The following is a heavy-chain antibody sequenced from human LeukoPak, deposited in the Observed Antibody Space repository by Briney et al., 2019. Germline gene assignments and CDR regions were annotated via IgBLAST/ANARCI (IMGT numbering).Heavy chain of an antibody. Sequence: SETLSPTCTVSGGSISSGGYYWSWIRQHPGKGLEWIGYIYYSGSTYYNPSLKSRVTISVDTSKNQFSLKLSSVTAADTAVYYCASLLPGGEVYYYYGMDVWGQGTTVTVSS. D-gene: IGHD3-22*01. CDR3: ASLLPGGEVYYYYGMDV. CDR2: IYYSGST. CDR1: GGSISSGGYY. J-gene: IGHJ6*02. V-gene: IGHV4-31*03.